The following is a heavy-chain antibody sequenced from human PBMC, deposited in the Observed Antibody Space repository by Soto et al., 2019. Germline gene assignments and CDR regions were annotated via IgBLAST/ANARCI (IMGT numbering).Heavy chain of an antibody. J-gene: IGHJ4*02. D-gene: IGHD3-22*01. CDR1: GFTSSSYA. V-gene: IGHV3-30*18. CDR2: ISYDGSNK. Sequence: PLGSRIRFCAASGFTSSSYAMHWVRQAPGKGLEWVAVISYDGSNKYYADSVKGRFTISRDNSKKPLYLQMNSLRAEDKAVYYCAKSLDSSGLYWGQGTMVPVSS. CDR3: AKSLDSSGLY.